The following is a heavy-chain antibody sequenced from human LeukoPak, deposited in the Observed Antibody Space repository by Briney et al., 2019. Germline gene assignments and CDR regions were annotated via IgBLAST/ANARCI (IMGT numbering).Heavy chain of an antibody. J-gene: IGHJ4*02. CDR2: IYFSGGT. CDR3: ARKPTAMVRSFDY. D-gene: IGHD5-18*01. CDR1: GDSISSSNCY. Sequence: SETLSLTCTVSGDSISSSNCYWGWIRQPPGKGLEWIGSIYFSGGTYCNASLKSRVTISVDTSKNQFSLKLSSVTAADTAVYYCARKPTAMVRSFDYWGQGTLVTVSS. V-gene: IGHV4-39*01.